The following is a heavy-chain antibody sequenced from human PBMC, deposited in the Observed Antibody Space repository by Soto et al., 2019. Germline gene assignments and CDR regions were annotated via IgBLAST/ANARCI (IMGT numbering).Heavy chain of an antibody. CDR3: ARDQAMAQFDY. V-gene: IGHV1-18*01. D-gene: IGHD5-18*01. J-gene: IGHJ4*02. Sequence: QVQLVQSGAEVKKPGASVKVSCKASGYTFTNYGISWVRQAPGQGLEWMGWINAYNGNTKYAQKLQGRVIMTTDTSTSTAYMELRSLTSDDTAVYYCARDQAMAQFDYWGQGTLVTVSS. CDR1: GYTFTNYG. CDR2: INAYNGNT.